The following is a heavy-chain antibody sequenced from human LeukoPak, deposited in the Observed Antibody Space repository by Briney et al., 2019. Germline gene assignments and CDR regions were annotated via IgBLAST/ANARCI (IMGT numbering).Heavy chain of an antibody. CDR2: IHNSGST. Sequence: PSETLSLTCTVASDSISSYYWSWIRQPPGKGLEWIGFIHNSGSTNYNPSLKSRLAMSLDTSKNQFSLKLSSVTAADTAVYYCARIAVAGAALLDYWGQGTLVTVSS. CDR1: SDSISSYY. D-gene: IGHD6-19*01. V-gene: IGHV4-59*12. J-gene: IGHJ4*02. CDR3: ARIAVAGAALLDY.